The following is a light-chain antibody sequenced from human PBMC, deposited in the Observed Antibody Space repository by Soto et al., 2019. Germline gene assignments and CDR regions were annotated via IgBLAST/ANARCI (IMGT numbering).Light chain of an antibody. CDR2: VAS. Sequence: DIQITQSLSSLSASVGDTVTITCRASQSISNSLSWYQQKPGKAPKFLIYVASTLQRGVPSRFSGSGSGTDFTLTISSLQPEDVATYYCQHTFSPPYTFGPGTKLEI. J-gene: IGKJ2*01. V-gene: IGKV1-39*01. CDR1: QSISNS. CDR3: QHTFSPPYT.